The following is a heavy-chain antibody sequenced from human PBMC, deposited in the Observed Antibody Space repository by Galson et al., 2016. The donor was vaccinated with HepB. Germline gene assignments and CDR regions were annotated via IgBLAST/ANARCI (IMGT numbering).Heavy chain of an antibody. J-gene: IGHJ4*02. V-gene: IGHV3-21*06. CDR2: ISSDSAYI. CDR3: ARDYGDSTGGF. D-gene: IGHD4-17*01. Sequence: SLRLSCAGSGFTLRTYSMIWVRQAPGKGLEWVSSISSDSAYIFYADSVKGRFTISRDNPENSVYLQMNSLRAEDTAVYYCARDYGDSTGGFWGRGSLVTVSS. CDR1: GFTLRTYS.